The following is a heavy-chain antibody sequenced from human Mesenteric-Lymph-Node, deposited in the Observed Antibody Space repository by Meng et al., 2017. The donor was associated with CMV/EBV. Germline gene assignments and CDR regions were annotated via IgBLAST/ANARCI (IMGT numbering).Heavy chain of an antibody. Sequence: ASVKVSCKASGYTFTSYDINWVRQATGQGLEWMGIINPSGGSTSYAQKFQGRVTMTRDMSINTVYMELTRLRSDDTAVYYCAKDGGSYLDYYFDYWGQGTLVTVSS. CDR2: INPSGGST. D-gene: IGHD1-26*01. J-gene: IGHJ4*02. CDR3: AKDGGSYLDYYFDY. V-gene: IGHV1-46*01. CDR1: GYTFTSYD.